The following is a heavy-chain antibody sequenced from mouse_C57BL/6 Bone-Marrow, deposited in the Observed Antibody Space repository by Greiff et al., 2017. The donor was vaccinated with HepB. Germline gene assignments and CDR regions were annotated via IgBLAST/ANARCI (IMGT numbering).Heavy chain of an antibody. J-gene: IGHJ2*01. CDR3: ARGCELRLQGYFDY. CDR2: IYPRSGNT. CDR1: GYTFTSYG. V-gene: IGHV1-81*01. D-gene: IGHD3-2*02. Sequence: QVQLQQSGAELARPGASVKLSCKASGYTFTSYGISWVKQRTGQGLEWIGEIYPRSGNTYYNEKFKGKATLTADKSSSTAYMELRSLTSEDSAVYFCARGCELRLQGYFDYWGKGTTLTVSS.